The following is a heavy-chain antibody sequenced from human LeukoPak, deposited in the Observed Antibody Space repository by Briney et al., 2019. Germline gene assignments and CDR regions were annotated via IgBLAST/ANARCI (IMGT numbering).Heavy chain of an antibody. CDR3: AKVLGNSGSYGGWFDP. CDR2: ISGSGGST. V-gene: IGHV3-23*01. Sequence: PGGSLRLSCAASGFTFSNAWMSWVRQAPGKGLEWVSAISGSGGSTYYADSVKGRFTISRDNSKNTLYLQMNSLRAEDTAVYYCAKVLGNSGSYGGWFDPWGQGTLVTVSS. CDR1: GFTFSNAW. D-gene: IGHD1-26*01. J-gene: IGHJ5*02.